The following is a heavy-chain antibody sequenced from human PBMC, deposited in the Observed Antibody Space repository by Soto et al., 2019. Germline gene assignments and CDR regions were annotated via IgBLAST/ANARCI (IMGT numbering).Heavy chain of an antibody. CDR3: SRWIQGSRSFVF. CDR2: TYYRSKWYN. V-gene: IGHV6-1*01. J-gene: IGHJ3*01. Sequence: SPTLSLSCAISGDSASTNSAAWIWIRPSPSRGLEWLGRTYYRSKWYNDYAVSVKSRITINPDTSKNQFSLQLNSVTPEDTAVYYFSRWIQGSRSFVFWCQGTLRTVS. D-gene: IGHD5-18*01. CDR1: GDSASTNSAA.